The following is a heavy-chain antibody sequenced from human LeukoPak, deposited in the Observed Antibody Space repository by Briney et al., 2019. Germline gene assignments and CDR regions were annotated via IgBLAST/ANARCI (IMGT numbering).Heavy chain of an antibody. V-gene: IGHV1-69*13. CDR1: GGTFSSYA. Sequence: SVKVSCKASGGTFSSYAISWVRQAPGQGLEWMGGIIPIFGTANYAQKFQGRATITADESTGTAYMELGSLGFEDPAGFYLPRAKPPTVKGQYYFDYWGQGTLVTVSS. CDR3: PRAKPPTVKGQYYFDY. D-gene: IGHD4-17*01. J-gene: IGHJ4*02. CDR2: IIPIFGTA.